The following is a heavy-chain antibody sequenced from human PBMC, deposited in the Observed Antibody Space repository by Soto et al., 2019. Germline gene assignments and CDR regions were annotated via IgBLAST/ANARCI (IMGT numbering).Heavy chain of an antibody. CDR3: ARSVALAAAGNERYYGMDV. Sequence: GGSLRLSCAASGFTFSDYYMSWIRQAPGKGLEWVSYISSSGSTIYYADSVKGRFTISRDNAKNSLYLQMNSLRAEDTAVYYCARSVALAAAGNERYYGMDVWGQGNTVTVSS. J-gene: IGHJ6*02. CDR2: ISSSGSTI. CDR1: GFTFSDYY. V-gene: IGHV3-11*01. D-gene: IGHD6-13*01.